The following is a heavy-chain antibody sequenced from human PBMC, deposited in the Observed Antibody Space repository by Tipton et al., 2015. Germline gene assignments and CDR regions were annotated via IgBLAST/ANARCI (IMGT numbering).Heavy chain of an antibody. Sequence: GSLRLSCAASGFTFNTYWMNWVRQIPGKGLEWVANIKYDGTEISYVESVRGRFTVSRDNARNSLYLQLDTLRAEDTAIYYCARGTVGLPGVDYWGQGTLVTVSS. V-gene: IGHV3-7*01. CDR2: IKYDGTEI. CDR1: GFTFNTYW. J-gene: IGHJ4*02. D-gene: IGHD3/OR15-3a*01. CDR3: ARGTVGLPGVDY.